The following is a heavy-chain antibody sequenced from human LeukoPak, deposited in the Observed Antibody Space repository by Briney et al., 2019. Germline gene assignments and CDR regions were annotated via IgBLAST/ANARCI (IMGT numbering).Heavy chain of an antibody. J-gene: IGHJ3*02. V-gene: IGHV3-11*06. CDR1: GFTFSDYC. Sequence: GGSLRLSCAASGFTFSDYCMSWIRQAPGKGLEWVSYISSSSTYTTYADSVKGRFTISRDNAKNSLYLQMNSLRGEDTAVYYCAKGLNGYGSGSYSHLDAFDIWGQGTMVTVSS. CDR2: ISSSSTYT. D-gene: IGHD3-10*01. CDR3: AKGLNGYGSGSYSHLDAFDI.